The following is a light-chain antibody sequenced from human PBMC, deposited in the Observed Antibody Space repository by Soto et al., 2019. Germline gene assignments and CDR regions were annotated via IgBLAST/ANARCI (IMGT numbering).Light chain of an antibody. J-gene: IGLJ2*01. CDR1: SSNIGAGYD. V-gene: IGLV1-40*01. Sequence: QSVLTQPPSVSGAPGQRVTISCTGSSSNIGAGYDVHWYQQLPGTAPKLLIYGNSNRPSGVPDRFSGSKSGTSASLAITWLQGEDEADYYRQSYDSSLSGPWVVFGGGTKLTVL. CDR3: QSYDSSLSGPWVV. CDR2: GNS.